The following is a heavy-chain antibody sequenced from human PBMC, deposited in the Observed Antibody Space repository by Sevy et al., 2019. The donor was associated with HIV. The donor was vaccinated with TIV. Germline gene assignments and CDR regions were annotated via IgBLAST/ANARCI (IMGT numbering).Heavy chain of an antibody. CDR3: TKDIAAPGNDRY. J-gene: IGHJ4*02. D-gene: IGHD6-13*01. CDR2: ISNSGVNI. CDR1: GLAFTRYA. V-gene: IGHV3-23*01. Sequence: GGSLRLSCAASGLAFTRYAMSWVRQAPGKGLEWVSTISNSGVNIYYAESVKVRLTVSRDTSKNTLYLQMNSLRVEDTAIYYCTKDIAAPGNDRYWGQGTLVTVSS.